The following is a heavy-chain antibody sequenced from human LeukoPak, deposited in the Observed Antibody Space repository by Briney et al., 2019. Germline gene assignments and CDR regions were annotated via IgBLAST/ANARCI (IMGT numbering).Heavy chain of an antibody. Sequence: GGSLTLSCAASGFTLSDYFMSWLRQAPGKGLEWVSYISSRNSHTKNADSVKGRFTISRDNTKNPVYLQMNSLRAEDTSVYYCARDLSPERTYYDILTGHYNPYSSGMDVWGQGTTVTVSS. D-gene: IGHD3-9*01. J-gene: IGHJ6*02. CDR3: ARDLSPERTYYDILTGHYNPYSSGMDV. CDR2: ISSRNSHT. CDR1: GFTLSDYF. V-gene: IGHV3-11*05.